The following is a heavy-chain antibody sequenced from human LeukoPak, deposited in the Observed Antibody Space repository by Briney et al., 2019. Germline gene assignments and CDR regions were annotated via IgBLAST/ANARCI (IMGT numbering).Heavy chain of an antibody. CDR1: GDSIKNNNYY. CDR2: IYSSGST. D-gene: IGHD2-8*01. J-gene: IGHJ6*03. CDR3: ARQGVYARDYYYYYMDV. Sequence: PSETLSLTCTVSGDSIKNNNYYWSWIRQPAGKGLQWIGRIYSSGSTNYNPSLKSRVTISVDTSKNQFSLKLSSVTAADTAVYYCARQGVYARDYYYYYMDVWGKGTTVTVSS. V-gene: IGHV4-61*02.